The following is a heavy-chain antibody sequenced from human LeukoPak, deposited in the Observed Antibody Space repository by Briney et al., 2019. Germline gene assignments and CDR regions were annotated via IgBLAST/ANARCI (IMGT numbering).Heavy chain of an antibody. CDR3: AKEMKPWMHFDY. D-gene: IGHD5-12*01. V-gene: IGHV3-30*18. J-gene: IGHJ4*02. CDR2: ISHDGSNT. CDR1: GFTFSRSA. Sequence: PGRSLRLSRAASGFTFSRSAVHWVRQAPGKGLEWVAVISHDGSNTDYTDSVKGRFTISRDNSKNTLYLQMNSLRAEDMAVYYCAKEMKPWMHFDYWGQGTLVTVSS.